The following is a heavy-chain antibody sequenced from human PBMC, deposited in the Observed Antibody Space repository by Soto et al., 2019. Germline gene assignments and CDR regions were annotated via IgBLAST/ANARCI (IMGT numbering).Heavy chain of an antibody. CDR2: IPYSGATSFFP. CDR3: ASAEASSRNVAQYFLDL. J-gene: IGHJ4*02. V-gene: IGHV4-59*01. D-gene: IGHD6-13*01. CDR1: GGAMRNYF. Sequence: PSETLSLTCTVSGGAMRNYFRTWIRQPPGKGLEWIGYIPYSGATSFFPAYNPSRRERVTISEDTSKHQFTLKMLSVTTAVTAVYFCASAEASSRNVAQYFLDLWGQGTLVTVS.